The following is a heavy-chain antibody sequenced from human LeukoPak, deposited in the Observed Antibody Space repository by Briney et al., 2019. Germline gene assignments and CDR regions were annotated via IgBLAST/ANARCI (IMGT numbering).Heavy chain of an antibody. CDR1: GFSLRAYG. V-gene: IGHV3-30*19. Sequence: GGSLRLSCAASGFSLRAYGMHWVRQAPGKGLEWVTFIQNDGSNKYYTDSVKGRFTISRDNSKNTLYLQMSSLRAEDTALYYCARDDLLTGYTLDHWGQGTLVTVSS. CDR3: ARDDLLTGYTLDH. J-gene: IGHJ4*02. D-gene: IGHD3-9*01. CDR2: IQNDGSNK.